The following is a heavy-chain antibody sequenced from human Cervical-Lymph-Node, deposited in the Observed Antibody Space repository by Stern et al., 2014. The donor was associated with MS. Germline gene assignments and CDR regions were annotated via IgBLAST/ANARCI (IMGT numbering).Heavy chain of an antibody. D-gene: IGHD3-10*01. CDR2: IHPNSGDT. V-gene: IGHV1-2*02. CDR1: GYSFTGYF. Sequence: VHLVESGAEVKKPGASVKVSCKASGYSFTGYFLHWVRQAPGQGLEWMGWIHPNSGDTNYAQKFHGRVTMTRDSSSSTAYMELSSLRSDDTAVYYCARDGRSSYGSGSYYSSGYWGQGTLVTVSS. CDR3: ARDGRSSYGSGSYYSSGY. J-gene: IGHJ4*02.